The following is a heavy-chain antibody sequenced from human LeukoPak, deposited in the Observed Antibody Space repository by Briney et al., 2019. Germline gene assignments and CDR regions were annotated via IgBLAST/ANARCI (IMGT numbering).Heavy chain of an antibody. CDR3: ARVGDRSDYYYYFDY. CDR1: GFTFSDYY. J-gene: IGHJ4*02. V-gene: IGHV3-11*01. CDR2: INSGSTT. D-gene: IGHD3-22*01. Sequence: GGSLRLSCAASGFTFSDYYMSWIRQAPGKGLEGISCINSGSTTYYGDSVKGRFTISRDNAKNSLYLKMNSLRAEDTAVYYCARVGDRSDYYYYFDYWGQGALVTVSS.